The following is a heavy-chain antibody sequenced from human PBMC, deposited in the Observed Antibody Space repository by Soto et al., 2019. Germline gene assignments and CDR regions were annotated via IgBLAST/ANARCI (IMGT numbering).Heavy chain of an antibody. CDR2: IYYGGST. V-gene: IGHV4-59*08. Sequence: SETLSLTCTVSGGSISTYYWGWIRQPPGKGLEWIGYIYYGGSTNYKPSLKSRVTISVDTSKNQFSLKLRSVTAADTAIYYCVRTYCRRSHRSYVFDIWCQRTMVT. D-gene: IGHD2-2*01. J-gene: IGHJ3*02. CDR1: GGSISTYY. CDR3: VRTYCRRSHRSYVFDI.